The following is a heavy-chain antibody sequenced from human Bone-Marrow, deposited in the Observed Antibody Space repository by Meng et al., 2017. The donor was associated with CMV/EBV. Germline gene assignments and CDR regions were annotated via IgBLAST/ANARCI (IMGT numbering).Heavy chain of an antibody. V-gene: IGHV3-21*01. CDR3: ARGLISVDP. Sequence: GESLKISCAASGFTFITYSMNWVRQAPGKGLEWVSSISSSSTYIYYADSVKGRFTISRDNAKNSVYLQMNSLRAEDTAVYYCARGLISVDPWGQGTLVTVSS. J-gene: IGHJ5*02. D-gene: IGHD3-10*01. CDR1: GFTFITYS. CDR2: ISSSSTYI.